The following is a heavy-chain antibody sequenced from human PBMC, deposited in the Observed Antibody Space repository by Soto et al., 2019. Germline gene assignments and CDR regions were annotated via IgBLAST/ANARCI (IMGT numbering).Heavy chain of an antibody. CDR3: ARDLLGYGSGNSCYDYYGMDV. J-gene: IGHJ6*02. D-gene: IGHD2-15*01. V-gene: IGHV4-59*01. CDR1: GGSITSYY. CDR2: IFYSGST. Sequence: PSETLSLTCTVSGGSITSYYWSWIRQPPGKGLEWIGYIFYSGSTNYNPSLKSRVTISVDTSKNQFSLDLSSVTAADTAVYYCARDLLGYGSGNSCYDYYGMDVCCQPTTLTVAS.